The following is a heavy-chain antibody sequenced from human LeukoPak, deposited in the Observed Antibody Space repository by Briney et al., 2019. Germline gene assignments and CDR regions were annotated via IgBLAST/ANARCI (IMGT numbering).Heavy chain of an antibody. CDR1: GVSISSSSYY. CDR2: IYYSGST. J-gene: IGHJ4*02. D-gene: IGHD3-22*01. CDR3: ARSSANYYDSSGYYYVPPYYFDY. V-gene: IGHV4-39*01. Sequence: SETLSLTCAVSGVSISSSSYYWGWIRQPPGKGLEWIGSIYYSGSTYYNPPLKSRVTISVDTSKNQFSLKLSSVTAADTAVYYCARSSANYYDSSGYYYVPPYYFDYWGQGTLVTVSS.